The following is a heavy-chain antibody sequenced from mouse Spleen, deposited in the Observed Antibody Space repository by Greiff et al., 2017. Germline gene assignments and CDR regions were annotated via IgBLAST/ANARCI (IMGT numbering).Heavy chain of an antibody. CDR2: IDPETGGT. V-gene: IGHV1-15*01. J-gene: IGHJ2*01. Sequence: QVQLKESGAELVRPGASVTLSCKASGYTFTDYEMHWVKQTPVHGLEWIGAIDPETGGTAYNQKFKGKAILTADKSSSTAYMELRSLTSEDSAVYYCTRKHYGTYFDYWGQGTTLTVSS. CDR1: GYTFTDYE. CDR3: TRKHYGTYFDY. D-gene: IGHD1-1*01.